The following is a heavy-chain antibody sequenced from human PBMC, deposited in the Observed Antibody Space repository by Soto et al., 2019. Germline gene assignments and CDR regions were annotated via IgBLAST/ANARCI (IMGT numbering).Heavy chain of an antibody. Sequence: EVQVVESGGGLIQPGGSLRLSCVVSGFTVSSTNYISWVRQAPGKGLEWGSVIYSGGTTFYADSVKGRFTISRDNSKNTLYLQMNSLRAEDTAVYYCHGYGYWGQGTLVTVSS. CDR1: GFTVSSTNY. CDR2: IYSGGTT. V-gene: IGHV3-53*01. J-gene: IGHJ4*02. D-gene: IGHD5-12*01. CDR3: HGYGY.